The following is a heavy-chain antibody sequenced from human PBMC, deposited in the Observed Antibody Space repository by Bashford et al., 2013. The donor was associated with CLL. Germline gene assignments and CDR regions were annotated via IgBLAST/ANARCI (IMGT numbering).Heavy chain of an antibody. CDR1: GGSISSGGYY. CDR3: VRRSLATMLHY. CDR2: VYYSGTT. V-gene: IGHV4-39*01. D-gene: IGHD5-24*01. J-gene: IGHJ4*02. Sequence: SETLSLTCTVSGGSISSGGYYWSWIRQHPGKGLEWIGTVYYSGTTYYNPSLRSRVTISLDTSKNQFFLKLNSVTGADTAVYYCVRRSLATMLHYWGQGTLVTVSS.